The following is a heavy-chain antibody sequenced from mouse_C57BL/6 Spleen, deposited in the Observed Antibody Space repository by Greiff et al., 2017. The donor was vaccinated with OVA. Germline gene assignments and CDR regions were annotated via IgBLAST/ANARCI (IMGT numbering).Heavy chain of an antibody. Sequence: QVQLQQPGAELVKPGASVKLSCKASGYTFTSYWMHWVKQRPGQGLEWIGMIHPNSGSTNYNEKFKSKATLTVDKSSSTAYMQLSSLTSEDSAVYYCARSRYYYGSSYETDWYFDVWGTGTTVTVSS. CDR2: IHPNSGST. J-gene: IGHJ1*03. D-gene: IGHD1-1*01. CDR1: GYTFTSYW. V-gene: IGHV1-64*01. CDR3: ARSRYYYGSSYETDWYFDV.